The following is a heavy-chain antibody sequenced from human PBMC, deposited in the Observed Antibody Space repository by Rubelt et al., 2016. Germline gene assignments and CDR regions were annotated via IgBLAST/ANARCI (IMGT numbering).Heavy chain of an antibody. D-gene: IGHD6-19*01. CDR3: VCVGDDLVHH. V-gene: IGHV4-39*01. CDR1: GGSISSGTYF. CDR2: TSYSWTT. J-gene: IGHJ1*01. Sequence: LQLQESGPGLVNPSETLSLTCTVSGGSISSGTYFWGYIRQPPGKGLEWIGSTSYSWTTYYTPSLMGRVIFSMATSKSLFSHRRRFVIAAGTRRQCRVCVGDDLVHHGGEGTL.